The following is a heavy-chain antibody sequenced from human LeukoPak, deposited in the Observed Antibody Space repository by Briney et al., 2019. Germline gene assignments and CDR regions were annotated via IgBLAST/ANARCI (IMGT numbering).Heavy chain of an antibody. V-gene: IGHV3-11*01. CDR2: ISSSCSTI. CDR3: ARVQSVAAAWFDP. Sequence: KPGGSLRLSCAVSGFTFSGYYMSWVRQAPGKGLEWVSYISSSCSTIYYADYVKGKFTRYRDNAQNLLYLQMNSLRAEDTAVYYCARVQSVAAAWFDPWGQGTLVTVSS. J-gene: IGHJ5*02. CDR1: GFTFSGYY. D-gene: IGHD6-13*01.